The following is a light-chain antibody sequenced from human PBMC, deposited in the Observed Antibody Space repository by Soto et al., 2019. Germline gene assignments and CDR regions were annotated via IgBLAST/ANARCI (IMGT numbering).Light chain of an antibody. J-gene: IGLJ2*01. CDR1: SGDVGAYDY. CDR2: GVT. V-gene: IGLV2-11*01. Sequence: QSALTQPRSVSESPGQSVTISCTGTSGDVGAYDYVSWYRQHPGKAPKLLVYGVTKRPSGVPDRFSGSKSGNTASLTISGLQAEDEADYYCCSYAGRHILVIFGGGTEVTVL. CDR3: CSYAGRHILVI.